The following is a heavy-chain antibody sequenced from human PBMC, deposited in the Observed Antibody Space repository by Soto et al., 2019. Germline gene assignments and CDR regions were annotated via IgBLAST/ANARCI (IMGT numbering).Heavy chain of an antibody. CDR2: ISSSSSYI. CDR3: ARASAYGSGSYYHYGMDV. CDR1: GFTFSSYS. Sequence: EVQLVESGGGLVKPGGSLRLSCAASGFTFSSYSMNWVRQAPGKGLEWVSSISSSSSYIYYADSVKGRFTISRDNAKNSLYLQMNSLRAEDTAVYYCARASAYGSGSYYHYGMDVWGQGTTVTVSS. D-gene: IGHD3-10*01. J-gene: IGHJ6*02. V-gene: IGHV3-21*01.